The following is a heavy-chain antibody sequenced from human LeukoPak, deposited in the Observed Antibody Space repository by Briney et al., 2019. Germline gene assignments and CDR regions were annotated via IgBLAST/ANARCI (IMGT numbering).Heavy chain of an antibody. Sequence: ASVTVSFKASGYTFTSYGISWVRQAPGQGLEWMGWISAYNGNTNYAQKLQGRVTMTTDTSTSTAYMELRSLRSDDTAVYYCARDLSTAMVAYYFDYWGQGTLVTVSS. J-gene: IGHJ4*02. CDR2: ISAYNGNT. V-gene: IGHV1-18*01. CDR1: GYTFTSYG. CDR3: ARDLSTAMVAYYFDY. D-gene: IGHD5-18*01.